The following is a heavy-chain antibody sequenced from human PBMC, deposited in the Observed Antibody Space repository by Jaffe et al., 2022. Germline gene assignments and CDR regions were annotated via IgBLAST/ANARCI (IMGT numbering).Heavy chain of an antibody. Sequence: QVQLVQSGAEVKKPGASVKVSCKASGYTFTGYYMHWVRQAPGQGLEWMGWINPNSGGTNYAQKFQGRVTMTRDTSISTAYMELSRLRSDDTAVYYCATWGEGYCSSTSCQRGGYYYYYMDVWGKGTTVTVSS. J-gene: IGHJ6*03. CDR1: GYTFTGYY. CDR2: INPNSGGT. CDR3: ATWGEGYCSSTSCQRGGYYYYYMDV. V-gene: IGHV1-2*02. D-gene: IGHD2-2*01.